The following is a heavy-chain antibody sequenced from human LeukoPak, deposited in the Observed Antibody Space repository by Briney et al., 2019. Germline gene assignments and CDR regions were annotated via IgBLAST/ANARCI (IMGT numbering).Heavy chain of an antibody. CDR2: ISAYNGNT. CDR3: ARDALVPGRGSDVY. J-gene: IGHJ4*02. V-gene: IGHV1-18*01. D-gene: IGHD2-8*02. CDR1: GGTFTSYG. Sequence: ASVKVSCKASGGTFTSYGISWVRQAPGQGLEWMGWISAYNGNTNYAQKLQGRVTMTTDTSTSTAYMELRSLRSDDTAVYYCARDALVPGRGSDVYWGQGTLVTVSS.